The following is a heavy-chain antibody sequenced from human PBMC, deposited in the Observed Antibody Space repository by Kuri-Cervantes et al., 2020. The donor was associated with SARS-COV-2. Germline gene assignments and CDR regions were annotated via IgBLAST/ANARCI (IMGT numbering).Heavy chain of an antibody. CDR2: IIPIFGTA. J-gene: IGHJ6*02. Sequence: SVKVSCKASGGTFSSYAISWVRQAPGQGLEWMGGIIPIFGTANYAQKFQGRVTITADESTSTAYMELSSLRSEDTAVYYCASIAAAGSAGSYYYYYGMDVWGQGTTVTVSS. D-gene: IGHD6-13*01. V-gene: IGHV1-69*13. CDR1: GGTFSSYA. CDR3: ASIAAAGSAGSYYYYYGMDV.